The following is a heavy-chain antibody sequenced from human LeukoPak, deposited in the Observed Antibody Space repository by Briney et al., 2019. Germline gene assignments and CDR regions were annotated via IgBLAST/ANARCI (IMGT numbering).Heavy chain of an antibody. D-gene: IGHD3-9*01. CDR2: ISSSGSTI. V-gene: IGHV3-48*03. J-gene: IGHJ4*02. CDR3: ARKMRILTGRDY. Sequence: GGSLRLSCAASGFTFSSYEMNWVRQAPGKGREWVSYISSSGSTIYYADSVKGRFTISRDNAKNSLYLQMNSLRAEDTAVYYCARKMRILTGRDYWGQGTLVTVSS. CDR1: GFTFSSYE.